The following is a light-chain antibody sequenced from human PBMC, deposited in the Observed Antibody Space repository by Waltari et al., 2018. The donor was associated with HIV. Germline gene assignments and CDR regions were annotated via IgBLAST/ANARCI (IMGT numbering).Light chain of an antibody. CDR1: QSINNY. Sequence: DIQMTQSSSSLSASVGDRVTITCRASQSINNYLNWYQQKPGKAPKLLIYAASSLQSGVPSRFSGSGSGTDFTLTISSLQPEDFATYYCQQSYSTPRITFGQGTRLEIK. V-gene: IGKV1-39*01. CDR3: QQSYSTPRIT. J-gene: IGKJ5*01. CDR2: AAS.